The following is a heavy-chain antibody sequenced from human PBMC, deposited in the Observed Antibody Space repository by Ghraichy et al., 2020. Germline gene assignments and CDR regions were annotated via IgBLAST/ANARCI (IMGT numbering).Heavy chain of an antibody. V-gene: IGHV3-23*01. Sequence: GSLRLSCAASGFTFSSYVMSWVRQAPGKGLEWVSAISGSGGSTYYADSVKGRFTISRDNSKNTLYLQMNSLRAEDTAVYYCAKDEGYYYDSSGYPTWGQGTLVTVSS. D-gene: IGHD3-22*01. J-gene: IGHJ4*02. CDR2: ISGSGGST. CDR1: GFTFSSYV. CDR3: AKDEGYYYDSSGYPT.